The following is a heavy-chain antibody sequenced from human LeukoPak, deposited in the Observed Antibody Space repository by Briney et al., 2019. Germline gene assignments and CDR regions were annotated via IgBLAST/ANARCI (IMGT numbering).Heavy chain of an antibody. CDR2: IYYSGST. D-gene: IGHD6-19*01. J-gene: IGHJ4*02. Sequence: SETLSLTCTVSGGSLSSYYWSWIRQPPGKGLEWIGYIYYSGSTNYNPSLKSRVTISVDTSKNQFSLKLSSVTAADTAVYYCARDAWGVAGRHFDYWGQGTLVTVSS. CDR1: GGSLSSYY. CDR3: ARDAWGVAGRHFDY. V-gene: IGHV4-59*01.